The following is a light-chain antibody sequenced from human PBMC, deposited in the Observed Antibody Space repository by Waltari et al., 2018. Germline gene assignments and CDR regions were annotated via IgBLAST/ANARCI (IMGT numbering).Light chain of an antibody. V-gene: IGKV3-11*01. Sequence: VLTQSPATLSLSPGDRAALSCRASQSIVDAIAWYQQRPGQTPRLLIYDASNRAPGIPARFSGSGSGTDFTLTISSLEPEDFAVYYRQQRRNWPLSFGQGTRLEIK. CDR2: DAS. CDR3: QQRRNWPLS. CDR1: QSIVDA. J-gene: IGKJ5*01.